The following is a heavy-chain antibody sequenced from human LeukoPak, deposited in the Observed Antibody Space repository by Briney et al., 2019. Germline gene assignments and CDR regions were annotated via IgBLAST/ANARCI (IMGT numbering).Heavy chain of an antibody. J-gene: IGHJ4*02. CDR3: ARDWSDYGDYQDY. V-gene: IGHV3-21*01. Sequence: GGSLRLSCAASGFTFSTYSGNWIRQAPGKGLEWVSSISSSSSYIYYADSVKGRFTISRDNAKNSLYLQMNSLRAEDTAVYYCARDWSDYGDYQDYWGQGTLVTVSS. CDR2: ISSSSSYI. CDR1: GFTFSTYS. D-gene: IGHD4-17*01.